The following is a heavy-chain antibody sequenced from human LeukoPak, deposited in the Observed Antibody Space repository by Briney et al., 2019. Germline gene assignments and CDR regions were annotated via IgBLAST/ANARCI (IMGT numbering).Heavy chain of an antibody. CDR1: GGSISSSSYY. V-gene: IGHV4-39*07. CDR2: IYYSGST. Sequence: SETLSLTCTVSGGSISSSSYYWGWIRQPPGKGLEWIGSIYYSGSTYYNPSLKSRVTISVDTSKNQFSLKLSSVTAADTAVYYCASVVVAATPGDYWGQGTLVTVSS. CDR3: ASVVVAATPGDY. J-gene: IGHJ4*02. D-gene: IGHD2-15*01.